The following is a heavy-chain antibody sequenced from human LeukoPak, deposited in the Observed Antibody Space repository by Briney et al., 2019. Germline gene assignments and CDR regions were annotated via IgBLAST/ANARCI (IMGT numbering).Heavy chain of an antibody. CDR2: MKPNSGNT. CDR1: GYTFTNYD. V-gene: IGHV1-8*01. CDR3: ATELRWKDH. D-gene: IGHD4-23*01. J-gene: IGHJ4*02. Sequence: ASVKISCKASGYTFTNYDINWVRQATGQGLEWMGYMKPNSGNTGYAQKFQGRVTMTRDTSISTAYMELSSLTSEDTAVYYCATELRWKDHWGQGTLVTVSS.